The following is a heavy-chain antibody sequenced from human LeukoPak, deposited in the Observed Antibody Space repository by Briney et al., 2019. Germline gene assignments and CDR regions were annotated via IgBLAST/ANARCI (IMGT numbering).Heavy chain of an antibody. CDR1: GFTFSRYS. Sequence: GGSLRLSCAASGFTFSRYSMNWVRQAPGKGLEWVSSISISSSYIYYADSVKGRFTMSRDNAKNSLYLQMNSLRVEDTATYYCAKVAHYYYGSESYYFFEHWGQGTPVTASS. CDR3: AKVAHYYYGSESYYFFEH. CDR2: ISISSSYI. J-gene: IGHJ4*02. V-gene: IGHV3-21*01. D-gene: IGHD3-10*01.